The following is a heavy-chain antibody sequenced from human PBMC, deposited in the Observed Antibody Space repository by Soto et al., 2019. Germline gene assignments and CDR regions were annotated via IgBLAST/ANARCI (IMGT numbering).Heavy chain of an antibody. CDR1: GFTFSSYW. Sequence: GGSLRLSCAASGFTFSSYWMSWVRQAPGKGLEWVANIKQDGSEKYYVDSVKGRFTISRDNAKNSLYLQMNSLRAEDTAVYYCAREFRYYGSGSYLYYYYMDVWGKGTTVTVSS. CDR2: IKQDGSEK. J-gene: IGHJ6*03. CDR3: AREFRYYGSGSYLYYYYMDV. V-gene: IGHV3-7*01. D-gene: IGHD3-10*01.